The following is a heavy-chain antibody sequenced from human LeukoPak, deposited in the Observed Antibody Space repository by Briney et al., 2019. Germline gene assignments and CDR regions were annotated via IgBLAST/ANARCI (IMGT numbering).Heavy chain of an antibody. V-gene: IGHV3-53*01. CDR2: IYSGGST. J-gene: IGHJ4*02. CDR3: AQRAPPY. CDR1: GFTVSSNY. Sequence: PGGSLRLSCAASGFTVSSNYMSWVRQAPGKGLEWVSVIYSGGSTYYADSVKGRFTISRDNSKNTLDLQLNGLRAEDTAVYYCAQRAPPYWGQGTQVTVSS.